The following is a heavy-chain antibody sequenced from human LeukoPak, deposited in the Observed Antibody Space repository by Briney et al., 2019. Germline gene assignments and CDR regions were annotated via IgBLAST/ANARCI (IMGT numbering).Heavy chain of an antibody. J-gene: IGHJ4*02. V-gene: IGHV1-18*01. Sequence: GASVKVSCKASGYTFTSYGISWVRQAPGQGLEWMGWISAYNGNTNYAQKLQGRVTMTTDTSTSTAYMELRSLRSDDTAVYYCARGYCSSTSCYTEGHFDYWGQGTLVTVSS. CDR2: ISAYNGNT. CDR3: ARGYCSSTSCYTEGHFDY. D-gene: IGHD2-2*02. CDR1: GYTFTSYG.